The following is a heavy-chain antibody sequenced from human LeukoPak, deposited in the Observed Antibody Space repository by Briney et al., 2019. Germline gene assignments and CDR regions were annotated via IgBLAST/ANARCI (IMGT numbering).Heavy chain of an antibody. D-gene: IGHD3-10*01. CDR3: ARDLIYYGSGRYMDV. CDR1: AGSFSGYY. Sequence: PSETLSLTCAVYAGSFSGYYWSWIRQPPGKGLEWIGEINHSGSTNYNPSLKSRVTISVDTSKNQFSLKLSSVTAADTTVYYCARDLIYYGSGRYMDVWGKGTTVTVSS. J-gene: IGHJ6*03. V-gene: IGHV4-34*01. CDR2: INHSGST.